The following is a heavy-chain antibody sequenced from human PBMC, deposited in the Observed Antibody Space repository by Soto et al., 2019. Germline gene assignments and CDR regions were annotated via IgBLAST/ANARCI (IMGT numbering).Heavy chain of an antibody. CDR1: GLNFTSYV. V-gene: IGHV3-7*01. CDR2: IKPDGSEK. CDR3: ARDGRASY. Sequence: SGGSQRLSCTASGLNFTSYVMTWVRQAPGKGLEWVANIKPDGSEKHYVDAVKGRFTISRDNAKNSLYLQMNTLRAEDTAVYYCARDGRASYWGQGTLVTVSS. J-gene: IGHJ4*02.